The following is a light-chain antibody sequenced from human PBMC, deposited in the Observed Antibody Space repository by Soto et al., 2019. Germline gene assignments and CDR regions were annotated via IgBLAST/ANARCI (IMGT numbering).Light chain of an antibody. CDR2: GAS. CDR3: QQFNSYPHT. Sequence: AIQLTQSPSSLSAYVGDRVTITCRASQDIASALAWYQQKPGKSPKLLIYGASSLESGVPSRFSGSGSGTEFTLTISSLQAEDFATYYCQQFNSYPHTFGPGTKVDIK. J-gene: IGKJ3*01. CDR1: QDIASA. V-gene: IGKV1-13*02.